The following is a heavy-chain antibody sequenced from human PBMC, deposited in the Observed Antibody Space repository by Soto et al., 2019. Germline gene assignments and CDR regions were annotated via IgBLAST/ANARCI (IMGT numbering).Heavy chain of an antibody. CDR1: GFTFSSYG. D-gene: IGHD3-9*01. V-gene: IGHV3-33*01. J-gene: IGHJ3*02. Sequence: QVQLVESGGGVVQSGRSLRLSCAASGFTFSSYGMHWVRQAPGKGLEWVAVIWYDGSNKYYADSVKGRFTISRDNSKNTLYLQMNSLRAEDTAVYYCARGGLVPDAFDIWGQGTMVTVSS. CDR3: ARGGLVPDAFDI. CDR2: IWYDGSNK.